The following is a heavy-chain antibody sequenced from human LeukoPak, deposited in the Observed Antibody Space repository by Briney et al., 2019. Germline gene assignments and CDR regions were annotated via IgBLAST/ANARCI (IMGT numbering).Heavy chain of an antibody. D-gene: IGHD3-3*01. CDR1: GDSISSGDYY. J-gene: IGHJ5*02. V-gene: IGHV4-61*02. Sequence: SETLSLTCTVSGDSISSGDYYWSWIRQPAGTGLEWIGRISSSGSTNYNPSLKSRVTISVDTSKNQFSLKLSSVTAADTAVYYCARDLYYDFWSGYYRFDPWGQGTLVTVSS. CDR3: ARDLYYDFWSGYYRFDP. CDR2: ISSSGST.